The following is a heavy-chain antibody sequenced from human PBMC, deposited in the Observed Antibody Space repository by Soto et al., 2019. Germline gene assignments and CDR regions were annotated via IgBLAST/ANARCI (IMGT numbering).Heavy chain of an antibody. V-gene: IGHV3-23*01. J-gene: IGHJ4*02. CDR3: ARWSGYGDL. Sequence: GGSLRLSCAASGFIFSDYSMAWVRQTPEKGLEWVSGMSISGEKTFYADSVNGRFTVSRDSSKNTVYLQMNSLRVEDTAVYYCARWSGYGDLWGQGTLVTVPS. CDR2: MSISGEKT. CDR1: GFIFSDYS. D-gene: IGHD5-12*01.